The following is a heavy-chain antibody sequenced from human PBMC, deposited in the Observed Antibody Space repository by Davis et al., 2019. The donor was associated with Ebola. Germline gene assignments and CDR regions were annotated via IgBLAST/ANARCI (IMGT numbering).Heavy chain of an antibody. CDR3: AGDLKGRWFDP. V-gene: IGHV4-59*01. Sequence: MPSETLSLTCTVSGGSIRSYYCSWIRQPPGKGLEWIGYIYYSGSTYYDPSLKSRVTISVDTSKNQFSLKLSSVTAADTAVYYCAGDLKGRWFDPWGQGTLVTVSS. D-gene: IGHD3-10*01. J-gene: IGHJ5*02. CDR1: GGSIRSYY. CDR2: IYYSGST.